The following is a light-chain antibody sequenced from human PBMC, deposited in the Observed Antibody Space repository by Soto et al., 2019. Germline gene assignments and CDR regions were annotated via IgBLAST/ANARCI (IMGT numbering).Light chain of an antibody. CDR2: GAS. V-gene: IGKV3-15*01. CDR3: QQCGSSST. J-gene: IGKJ5*01. Sequence: ETVMTQSPATLPVSPGERATLSCRASQSVSSSLAWYQQKPGQAPRLLIYGASTRATGIPARFSGSGSGTDFTLTISRLEPEDFAVYYCQQCGSSSTFGQGTRLEI. CDR1: QSVSSS.